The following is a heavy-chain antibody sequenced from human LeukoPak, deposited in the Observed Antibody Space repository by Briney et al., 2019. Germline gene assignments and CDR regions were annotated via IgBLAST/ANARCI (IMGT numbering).Heavy chain of an antibody. J-gene: IGHJ4*02. Sequence: WGSLTLSCAASGFTFSSCAMTWVRQAPGKGLEWVSSISGSGATTYYADSVKGRFTISRDNSNNTVYLQMNSLRAEDTAVYYCAKDQSRVGASNPFDYWGQGMKVGVSS. D-gene: IGHD1-26*01. V-gene: IGHV3-23*01. CDR1: GFTFSSCA. CDR2: ISGSGATT. CDR3: AKDQSRVGASNPFDY.